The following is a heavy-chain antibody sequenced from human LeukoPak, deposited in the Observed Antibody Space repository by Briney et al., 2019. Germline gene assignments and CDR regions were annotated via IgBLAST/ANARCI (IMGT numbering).Heavy chain of an antibody. CDR2: ISAYNGNT. V-gene: IGHV1-18*01. CDR1: GYTFTSYG. D-gene: IGHD3-3*01. J-gene: IGHJ5*02. Sequence: ASVKVSCKASGYTFTSYGISWARQAPGQGLEWMGWISAYNGNTNYAQKLQGRVTMTTDTSTSTAYMELRSLRSDDTAVYYCARDRTIFGVVMLWFDPWGQGTLVTVSS. CDR3: ARDRTIFGVVMLWFDP.